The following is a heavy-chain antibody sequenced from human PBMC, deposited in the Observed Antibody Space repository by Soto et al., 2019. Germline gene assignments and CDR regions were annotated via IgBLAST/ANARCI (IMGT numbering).Heavy chain of an antibody. CDR3: ARYCSSTSCHLDY. CDR2: ISSSSSYT. Sequence: GGSLRLSCAASGFTFSDYYMSWIRQAPGKGLEWVSYISSSSSYTNYADSVKGRFTISRDNAKNSLYLQMNSLRAEDTAVYYCARYCSSTSCHLDYWGQGTLVTVSS. CDR1: GFTFSDYY. J-gene: IGHJ4*02. D-gene: IGHD2-2*01. V-gene: IGHV3-11*03.